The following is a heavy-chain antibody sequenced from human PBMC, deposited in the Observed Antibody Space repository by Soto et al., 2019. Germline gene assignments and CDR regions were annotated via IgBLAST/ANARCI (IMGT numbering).Heavy chain of an antibody. D-gene: IGHD6-6*01. V-gene: IGHV1-69*01. CDR2: IIPIFGTA. Sequence: QVQLVQSGAEVKKPGSSVKVSCKASGGTFSSYAISWVRQAPGQGLEWMGGIIPIFGTANYAQKFQGRVTITADESTSKAYMELSSLRSEDTAVYYCASRRGAIAARPARGYYFDYWGQGTLVTVSS. CDR3: ASRRGAIAARPARGYYFDY. CDR1: GGTFSSYA. J-gene: IGHJ4*02.